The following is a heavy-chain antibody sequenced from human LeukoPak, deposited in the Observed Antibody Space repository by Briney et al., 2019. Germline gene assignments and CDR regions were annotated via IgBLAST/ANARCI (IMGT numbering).Heavy chain of an antibody. Sequence: GGSLRLSCAASGFTFSSYGTHWVRQAPGKGLEWVAVISYDGSNKYYADSVKGRFTISRDNSKNTLYLQMNCLRAEDTAVYYCAKDRIAAAGRVGLDYYYYGMDVWGQGTAVTVSS. CDR1: GFTFSSYG. CDR2: ISYDGSNK. J-gene: IGHJ6*02. CDR3: AKDRIAAAGRVGLDYYYYGMDV. D-gene: IGHD6-13*01. V-gene: IGHV3-30*18.